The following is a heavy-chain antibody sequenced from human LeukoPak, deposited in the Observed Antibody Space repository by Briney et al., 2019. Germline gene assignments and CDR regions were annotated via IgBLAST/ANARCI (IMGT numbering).Heavy chain of an antibody. D-gene: IGHD2-2*01. CDR1: GYTFTNYA. CDR2: INTNTGNP. Sequence: ASVKVSCKASGYTFTNYAMNWERQAPGQGLEWMGWINTNTGNPTYAQDFTGRFVFSLDTSVSTAYLQISSLKADDTAVYYCARDPMGYCSSTSCYPSAFDIWGQGTMVTVSS. J-gene: IGHJ3*02. V-gene: IGHV7-4-1*02. CDR3: ARDPMGYCSSTSCYPSAFDI.